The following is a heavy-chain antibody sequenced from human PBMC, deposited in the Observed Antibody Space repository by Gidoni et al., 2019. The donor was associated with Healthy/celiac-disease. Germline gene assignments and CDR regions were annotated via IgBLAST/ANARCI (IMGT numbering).Heavy chain of an antibody. J-gene: IGHJ6*02. CDR2: INHSGST. CDR1: VGYFSGYY. D-gene: IGHD6-6*01. V-gene: IGHV4-34*01. Sequence: QVPLQQWGAGLLKPSETLSVTCDVYVGYFSGYYWIWIRQPPRKGLEWIGEINHSGSTNYNPALKSRVTISVDTSKNQFSLKLSYVTAADTAVYYCARGYGSSAYYYYYGMDVWGQGTTVTVSS. CDR3: ARGYGSSAYYYYYGMDV.